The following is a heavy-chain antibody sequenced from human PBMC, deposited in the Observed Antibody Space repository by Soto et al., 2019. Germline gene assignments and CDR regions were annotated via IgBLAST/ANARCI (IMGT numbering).Heavy chain of an antibody. D-gene: IGHD6-13*01. J-gene: IGHJ4*02. CDR2: INSDGSST. V-gene: IGHV3-74*01. CDR1: GFTFSSYR. Sequence: LRLSCAASGFTFSSYRMHWVRQAPGKGLVWVSRINSDGSSTSYADSVKGRFTISRDNAKNTLYLQMNSLRAEDTALYYCAKAASQQLVHFDYWGQATLVTVSS. CDR3: AKAASQQLVHFDY.